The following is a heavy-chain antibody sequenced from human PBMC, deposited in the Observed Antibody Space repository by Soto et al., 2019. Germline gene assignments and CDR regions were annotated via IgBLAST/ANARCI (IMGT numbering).Heavy chain of an antibody. CDR2: ATSQAFVGTT. CDR1: GFTSDDYA. J-gene: IGHJ6*02. Sequence: PGGSLRLSCTFSGFTSDDYALTWLRQAPGKGLEWVAFATSQAFVGTTDYAASVKGRFTISRDDSTTVAYLQMNSLQTEDTAIYYCTRDGDFYGMDVWGQGTTVTVSS. D-gene: IGHD3-3*01. CDR3: TRDGDFYGMDV. V-gene: IGHV3-49*03.